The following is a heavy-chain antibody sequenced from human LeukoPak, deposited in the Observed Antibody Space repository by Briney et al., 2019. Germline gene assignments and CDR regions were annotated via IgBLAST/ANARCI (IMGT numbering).Heavy chain of an antibody. CDR3: VRALWFGEAFFDF. J-gene: IGHJ4*02. CDR2: IKQDGSEQ. D-gene: IGHD3-10*01. Sequence: RGSLRLSCAASGFTFSGYWMTWVRQAPGKGLEWVANIKQDGSEQYYVDSVKGRFTISRDNAKNSLYLQMNSLRAEDTALYYCVRALWFGEAFFDFWGQGALVTVSS. V-gene: IGHV3-7*01. CDR1: GFTFSGYW.